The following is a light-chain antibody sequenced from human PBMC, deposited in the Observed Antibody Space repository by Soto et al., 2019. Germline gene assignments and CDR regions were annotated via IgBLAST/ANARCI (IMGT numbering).Light chain of an antibody. J-gene: IGLJ2*01. CDR3: SSHAAGSTLI. Sequence: QSALTQPASVSGSPGQSTTIPCTGTSSDVGGYNEVSWYQQRPGKAPKLMIYDVSNRPSGVSNRFSGSKSGNTASLTISGLQAEDEAYYYCSSHAAGSTLIFGGGTKVTVL. CDR1: SSDVGGYNE. CDR2: DVS. V-gene: IGLV2-14*03.